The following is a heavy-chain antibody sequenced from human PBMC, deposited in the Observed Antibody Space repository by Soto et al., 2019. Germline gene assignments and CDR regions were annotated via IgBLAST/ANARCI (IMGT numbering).Heavy chain of an antibody. J-gene: IGHJ6*03. V-gene: IGHV3-30*18. Sequence: GGSLRLSCAASVFTFSSYGMHWVRQAPGKGLEWVAVISYDGSNKYYADSVKGRFTISRDNSKNTLYLQMNSLRAEDTAVYYCAKPQPGYYYYYMDVWGKGTTVTVSS. CDR2: ISYDGSNK. CDR1: VFTFSSYG. CDR3: AKPQPGYYYYYMDV.